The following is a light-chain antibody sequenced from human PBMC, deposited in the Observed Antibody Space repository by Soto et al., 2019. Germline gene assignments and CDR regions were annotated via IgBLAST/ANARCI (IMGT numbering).Light chain of an antibody. CDR1: SGHSSYA. V-gene: IGLV4-69*01. CDR2: LNSDGSH. Sequence: QSVLTQSPSASASLGASVKLTCTLSSGHSSYAIAWHQQQPEKGPRYLMKLNSDGSHSKGDGITDRFSGSSSGAERYLTITSIQSEDEADYYGQTWGTGIAVFGGGTQLTVL. CDR3: QTWGTGIAV. J-gene: IGLJ7*01.